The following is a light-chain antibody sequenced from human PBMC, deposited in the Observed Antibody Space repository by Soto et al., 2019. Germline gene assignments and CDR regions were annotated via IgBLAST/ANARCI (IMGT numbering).Light chain of an antibody. CDR3: QQYGSSPYT. CDR2: AAS. V-gene: IGKV3-20*01. Sequence: IVLTQSPATLSLSPGERASLSCRASQTVGKDLAWYQVRPGQAPRLLIYAASSRSTGIPDRFSGSGSGTDFTLTISRLEPEDSAVYYCQQYGSSPYTFGQGTKLEIK. J-gene: IGKJ2*01. CDR1: QTVGKD.